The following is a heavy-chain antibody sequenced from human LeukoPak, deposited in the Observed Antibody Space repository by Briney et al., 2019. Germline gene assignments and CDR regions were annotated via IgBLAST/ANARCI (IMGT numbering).Heavy chain of an antibody. D-gene: IGHD5-18*01. V-gene: IGHV3-21*01. Sequence: ETLSLTCTVSGGSISSYYWSWVRLAPGKGLEWVSSISSSSSYIYYADSVKGRFTISRDNAKNSLYLQMNSLRAEDTAVYYCARDGVDTAMVTSPFDYWGQGTLVTVSS. CDR3: ARDGVDTAMVTSPFDY. J-gene: IGHJ4*02. CDR2: ISSSSSYI. CDR1: GGSISSYY.